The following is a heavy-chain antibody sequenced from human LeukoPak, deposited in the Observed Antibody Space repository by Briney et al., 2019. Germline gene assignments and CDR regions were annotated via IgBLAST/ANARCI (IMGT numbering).Heavy chain of an antibody. CDR3: AKDYFYYDSSGYYFLYYYYGMDV. D-gene: IGHD3-22*01. CDR1: GFTFSSYA. V-gene: IGHV3-23*01. J-gene: IGHJ6*02. CDR2: ISGSGGST. Sequence: PGGSLRLSCAASGFTFSSYAMSWVRQAPGKGLEWVSAISGSGGSTYYADSVKGRFTISRDNSKNTLYLQMNSLRAEDTAVYYCAKDYFYYDSSGYYFLYYYYGMDVWGQGTTVTVSS.